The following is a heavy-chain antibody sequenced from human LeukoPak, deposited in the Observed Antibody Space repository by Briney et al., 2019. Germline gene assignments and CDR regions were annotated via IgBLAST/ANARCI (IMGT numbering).Heavy chain of an antibody. CDR2: ISSSSSTI. V-gene: IGHV3-48*01. CDR3: AGSGWQVYFDY. CDR1: GFTFSSYS. J-gene: IGHJ4*02. Sequence: PGGSLRLSCAASGFTFSSYSMNWVRQAPGKGLEWVSYISSSSSTIYYADSVKGRFTISRDNANNSLYLQMNSLRAEDTGVYYCAGSGWQVYFDYWGQGTLVTVSS. D-gene: IGHD6-19*01.